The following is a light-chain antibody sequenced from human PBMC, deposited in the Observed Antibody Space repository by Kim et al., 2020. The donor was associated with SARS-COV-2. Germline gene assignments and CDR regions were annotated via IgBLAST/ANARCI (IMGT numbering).Light chain of an antibody. V-gene: IGLV2-23*02. CDR2: EVS. J-gene: IGLJ1*01. CDR3: CSYAGSSTLV. CDR1: SSDVGSYNL. Sequence: QSALTQSASVSGSPGQSITISCTGTSSDVGSYNLVSWYQHHPGKAPKLMIYEVSQRPSGVSNRFSGSKSGNTASLTISGLLAEDEADYFCCSYAGSSTLVFGTGTKVTVL.